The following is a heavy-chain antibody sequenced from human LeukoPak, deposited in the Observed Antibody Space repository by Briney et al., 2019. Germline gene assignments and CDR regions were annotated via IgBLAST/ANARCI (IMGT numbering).Heavy chain of an antibody. J-gene: IGHJ5*02. CDR3: AREVSTVTTNSFDP. CDR2: INPNSGGT. D-gene: IGHD4-17*01. CDR1: GYTFTGYY. Sequence: ASVKVSCKASGYTFTGYYMHWVRQAPGQGLEWMGWINPNSGGTNYAQKFQGRVTMTRDTSISTAYMELSRLRSDDTAVYYCAREVSTVTTNSFDPWGQGTLVTVSS. V-gene: IGHV1-2*02.